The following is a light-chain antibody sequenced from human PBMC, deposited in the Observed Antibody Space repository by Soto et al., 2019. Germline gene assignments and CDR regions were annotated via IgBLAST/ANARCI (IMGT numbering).Light chain of an antibody. CDR1: QSISNW. J-gene: IGKJ2*01. CDR2: KAI. V-gene: IGKV1-5*03. CDR3: QQYNDFQYV. Sequence: DIQMTQSPSTLSASVGDRVTITCRASQSISNWLAWYQQKPGKAPKLLIYKAINLQSGVPSRFSGSGSGTEFSLTISGLQPDDFATYYCQQYNDFQYVFGQGTKL.